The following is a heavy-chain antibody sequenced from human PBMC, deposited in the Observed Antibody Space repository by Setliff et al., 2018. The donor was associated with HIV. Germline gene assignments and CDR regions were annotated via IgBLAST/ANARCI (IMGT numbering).Heavy chain of an antibody. CDR1: GFTVSSNY. V-gene: IGHV3-66*01. CDR2: VYSDGSS. CDR3: ARDLEGDSV. J-gene: IGHJ4*02. Sequence: GSLRLSCAASGFTVSSNYMNWVRQAPGKGLEWVSVVYSDGSSSYADSVKGRFTISRDNSKNTLYLQMNSLRAEDTAVYYCARDLEGDSVWGQGTLVTVSS. D-gene: IGHD3-16*01.